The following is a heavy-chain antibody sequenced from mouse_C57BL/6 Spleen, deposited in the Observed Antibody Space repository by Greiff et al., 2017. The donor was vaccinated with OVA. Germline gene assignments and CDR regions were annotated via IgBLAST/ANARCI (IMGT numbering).Heavy chain of an antibody. CDR3: AKNDYGSSYVGFAY. J-gene: IGHJ3*01. D-gene: IGHD1-1*01. CDR2: IWRGGST. CDR1: GFSLTSYG. Sequence: VQLVESGPGLVQPSQSLSITCTVSGFSLTSYGVHWVRQSPGKGLEWLGVIWRGGSTDYNAAFMSRLSITKDNSKSQGFFKMNSLQADDTAIYYCAKNDYGSSYVGFAYWGQGTLVTVSA. V-gene: IGHV2-5*01.